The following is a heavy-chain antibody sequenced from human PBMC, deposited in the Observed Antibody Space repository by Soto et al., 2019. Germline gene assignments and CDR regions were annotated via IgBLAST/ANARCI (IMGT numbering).Heavy chain of an antibody. V-gene: IGHV5-51*01. J-gene: IGHJ5*02. CDR1: GYKFTNYW. CDR3: ARSGRSGLRWLDFFDP. D-gene: IGHD4-17*01. CDR2: IYPGDSDT. Sequence: PGESQKISSKASGYKFTNYWIVWVRQVPGKGLEWMGLIYPGDSDTRYNPSFQGQVTISADKSTSAAYLQWNSLMASDTAIYYCARSGRSGLRWLDFFDPWGQGMLVTVSS.